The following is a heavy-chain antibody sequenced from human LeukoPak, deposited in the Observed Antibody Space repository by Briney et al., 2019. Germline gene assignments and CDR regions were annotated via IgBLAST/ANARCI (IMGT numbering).Heavy chain of an antibody. Sequence: GRSLRLSCAASGFTFSSYAMHWVRQAPGKGLEWVAVISYDGSNKYYADSVKGRFTISRDNSKNTLYLQMNSLRAEDTAEYYCARDGSSSQRKKALVYWGQGTLVTVSS. J-gene: IGHJ4*02. V-gene: IGHV3-30*04. D-gene: IGHD6-13*01. CDR1: GFTFSSYA. CDR2: ISYDGSNK. CDR3: ARDGSSSQRKKALVY.